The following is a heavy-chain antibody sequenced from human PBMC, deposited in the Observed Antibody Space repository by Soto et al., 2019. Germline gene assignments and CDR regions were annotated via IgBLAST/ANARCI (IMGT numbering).Heavy chain of an antibody. V-gene: IGHV1-18*01. CDR1: GYTFTSYG. CDR2: ISAYNGKT. D-gene: IGHD5-12*01. Sequence: QVQLVQSGGEVKKPGASVKLSCTASGYTFTSYGISWVRQAPGQGLEWMGWISAYNGKTNYAQNVQGRVTMTTDTSTRTAYMDLRGLRPEATAVYYCARGGDVNYHHSMDVWGQGTTVTVSS. CDR3: ARGGDVNYHHSMDV. J-gene: IGHJ6*02.